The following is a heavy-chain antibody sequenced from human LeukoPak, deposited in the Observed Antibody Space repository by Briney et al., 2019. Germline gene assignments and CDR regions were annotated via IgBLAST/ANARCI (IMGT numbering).Heavy chain of an antibody. CDR2: IFSSGST. J-gene: IGHJ4*02. Sequence: SETLSLTCTVSGGSINSYYWSWIRQPAGKGLEWIGHIFSSGSTNYNPSLKSRVTISVDQSKNQFSLNLNSVTAADTAVYYCARDPLDSGYSYSFDYWGQGTLVTVSS. D-gene: IGHD3-22*01. CDR3: ARDPLDSGYSYSFDY. V-gene: IGHV4-4*07. CDR1: GGSINSYY.